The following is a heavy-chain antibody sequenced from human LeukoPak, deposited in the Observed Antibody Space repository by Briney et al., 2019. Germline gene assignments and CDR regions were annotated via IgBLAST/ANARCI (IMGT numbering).Heavy chain of an antibody. Sequence: GASVKVSCEASGYTFTGYCMHWVRQAPGQGLEWMGWINPNSGGTNYAQKFQGRVTMTRDTSISTAYMELSRLRSDDTAVYYCARSITIFGVVTMLYWGQGTLVTVSS. CDR1: GYTFTGYC. CDR3: ARSITIFGVVTMLY. V-gene: IGHV1-2*02. CDR2: INPNSGGT. J-gene: IGHJ4*02. D-gene: IGHD3-3*01.